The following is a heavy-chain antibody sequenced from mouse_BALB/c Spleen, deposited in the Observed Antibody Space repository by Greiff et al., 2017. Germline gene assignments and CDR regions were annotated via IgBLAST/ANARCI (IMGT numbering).Heavy chain of an antibody. CDR3: ARPPPYYGSSYGYFDV. CDR2: INSNGGST. D-gene: IGHD1-1*01. Sequence: EVKLMESGGGLVKLGGSLKLSCAASGFTFSSYYMSWVRQTLEKRLELVAAINSNGGSTYYPDTVKGRFTISRDNAKNTLYLQMSSLKSEDTALYYCARPPPYYGSSYGYFDVWGAGTTVTVSS. V-gene: IGHV5-6-2*01. J-gene: IGHJ1*01. CDR1: GFTFSSYY.